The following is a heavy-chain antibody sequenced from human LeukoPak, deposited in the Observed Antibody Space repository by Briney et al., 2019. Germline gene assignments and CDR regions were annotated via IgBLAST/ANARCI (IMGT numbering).Heavy chain of an antibody. CDR3: ARGGTYGSGRNQPTTLDY. J-gene: IGHJ4*02. CDR2: IYTKGTT. CDR1: GRSISNDY. V-gene: IGHV4-4*07. Sequence: SETLSLTCTVSGRSISNDYWSWIRQAAGKELEGIGRIYTKGTTNYTPSLKSRVTISLHKSKKQFSLNLTSVTAADTAVYYCARGGTYGSGRNQPTTLDYWGQGTLVTVSS. D-gene: IGHD3-10*01.